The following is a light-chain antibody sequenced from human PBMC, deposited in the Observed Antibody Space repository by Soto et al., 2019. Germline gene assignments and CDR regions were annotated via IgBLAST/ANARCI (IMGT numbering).Light chain of an antibody. Sequence: DIQMTQSPSTLSASVGDRVTITCRASQSISTWLAWYQQKPGKAPKLLISKASSLQSGVPSRCSGSGSGTEFTLTISSLQPDDFATYYCQQYNSYSFGGGTKVEIK. J-gene: IGKJ4*01. V-gene: IGKV1-5*03. CDR1: QSISTW. CDR2: KAS. CDR3: QQYNSYS.